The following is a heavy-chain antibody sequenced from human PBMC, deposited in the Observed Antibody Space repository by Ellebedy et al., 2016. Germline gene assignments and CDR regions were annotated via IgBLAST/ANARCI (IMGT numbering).Heavy chain of an antibody. V-gene: IGHV3-53*01. J-gene: IGHJ3*02. CDR3: VTKHNAAFDI. D-gene: IGHD1-1*01. Sequence: GGSLRLXXAASGFTFSSYAMIWVRQRPGKGLECVSLINSGGATYYADSVEGRFTISRDNPKKKLYLQMSSLGADDTAVYYCVTKHNAAFDIWGQGTTVTVS. CDR1: GFTFSSYA. CDR2: INSGGAT.